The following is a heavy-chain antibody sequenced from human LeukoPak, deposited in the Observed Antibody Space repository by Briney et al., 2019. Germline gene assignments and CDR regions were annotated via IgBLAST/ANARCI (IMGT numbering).Heavy chain of an antibody. CDR3: ARRLFQLSRYAFDI. Sequence: SETLSLTCAFYGGSFSDYYWSWIRQPPGKGLEWIGEINHSGRNSYNPSLKSRVTISLDTSKNQFSLKLSSVTAADTAVYYCARRLFQLSRYAFDIWGQGTRVTVSS. CDR1: GGSFSDYY. CDR2: INHSGRN. D-gene: IGHD1-1*01. J-gene: IGHJ3*02. V-gene: IGHV4-34*01.